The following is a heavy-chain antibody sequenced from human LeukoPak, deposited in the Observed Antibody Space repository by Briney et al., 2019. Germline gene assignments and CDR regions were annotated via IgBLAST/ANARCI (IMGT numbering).Heavy chain of an antibody. V-gene: IGHV4-34*01. CDR1: GGSFSGYY. Sequence: SETLSLTCAVYGGSFSGYYWSWIRQPPGKGLEWIGKINHSGSTNYNPSLKSRVTISVDTSKNQFSLKLSSVTAADTAVYYCARGLDDSSGYYYVRWFDPWGQGTLVTVSS. J-gene: IGHJ5*02. CDR3: ARGLDDSSGYYYVRWFDP. CDR2: INHSGST. D-gene: IGHD3-22*01.